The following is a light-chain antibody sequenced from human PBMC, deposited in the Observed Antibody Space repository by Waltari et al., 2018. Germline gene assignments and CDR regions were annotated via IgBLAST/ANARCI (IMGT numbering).Light chain of an antibody. CDR3: QQYYSSPWT. J-gene: IGKJ1*01. CDR1: HSLLYSSNNRNY. V-gene: IGKV4-1*01. Sequence: DIVMTQSPDSLAVSLGERATINYKPSHSLLYSSNNRNYLAWYQQKPGHPPKLLIYWASTRKSGVPDRFSGSGSGTDFNLTISSLQAEDVAVYYCQQYYSSPWTFGQGTKVEIK. CDR2: WAS.